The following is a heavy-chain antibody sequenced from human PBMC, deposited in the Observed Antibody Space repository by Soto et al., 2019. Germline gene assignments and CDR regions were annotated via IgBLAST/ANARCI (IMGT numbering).Heavy chain of an antibody. V-gene: IGHV3-23*01. CDR2: ISGNGGST. Sequence: EVQLLDSGGGLVQPGGSLRLSCADSEFIFSNYAMSWVRHAPGKGLEWVSTISGNGGSTYYADSVKGRFTISRDNSKNTLFLQMNSLRAEDTAVYYCAKSPLALLCFGYWGQGTLVTVSS. J-gene: IGHJ4*02. CDR3: AKSPLALLCFGY. CDR1: EFIFSNYA.